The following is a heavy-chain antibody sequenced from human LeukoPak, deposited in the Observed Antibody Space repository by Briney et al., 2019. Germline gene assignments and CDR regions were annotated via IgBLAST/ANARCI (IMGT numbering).Heavy chain of an antibody. D-gene: IGHD6-13*01. J-gene: IGHJ4*02. V-gene: IGHV5-51*01. CDR2: IYPGDSDT. CDR1: GYSFTNYW. Sequence: GVSLQISCQGSGYSFTNYWIAWVRPMPGKGLEWMGIIYPGDSDTRYSPSFQGQVTISADKSISTAYLQWSSLKASDTAMYYCATGGGYSSSWYGAGYWGQGTLVTVSS. CDR3: ATGGGYSSSWYGAGY.